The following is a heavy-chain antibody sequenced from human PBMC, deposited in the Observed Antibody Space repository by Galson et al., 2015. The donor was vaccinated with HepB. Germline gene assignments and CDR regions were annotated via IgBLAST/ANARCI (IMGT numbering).Heavy chain of an antibody. D-gene: IGHD4-17*01. Sequence: LRLSCAASGFTFSSYGMHWVRQAPGKGLEWVAVIWYDGSNKYYADSVKGRFTISRDNSKNTLYLQMNSLRAEDTAVYYCAREVNGDPNDAFDIWGQGTMVTVSS. CDR1: GFTFSSYG. J-gene: IGHJ3*02. CDR3: AREVNGDPNDAFDI. CDR2: IWYDGSNK. V-gene: IGHV3-33*01.